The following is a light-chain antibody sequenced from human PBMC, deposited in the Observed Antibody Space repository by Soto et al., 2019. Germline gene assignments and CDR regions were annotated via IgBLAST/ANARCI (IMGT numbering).Light chain of an antibody. V-gene: IGLV2-14*01. CDR1: SGDVGGYNY. CDR2: EVR. J-gene: IGLJ1*01. CDR3: SSIKGITPMYV. Sequence: QSVLTQPASLSGSPGQSITVSCTGTSGDVGGYNYVSWYQQHPGKAPKLMIYEVRNRPSGVSNRLSGSKSGNTASLTISGLQDEDEADYYCSSIKGITPMYVFGKGNKVTVL.